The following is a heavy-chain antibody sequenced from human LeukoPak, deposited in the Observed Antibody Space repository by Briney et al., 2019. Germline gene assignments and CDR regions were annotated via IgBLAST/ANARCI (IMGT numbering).Heavy chain of an antibody. D-gene: IGHD4-17*01. CDR1: GDSISGYY. V-gene: IGHV4-59*08. CDR3: AGRSSAVTFDY. J-gene: IGHJ4*02. CDR2: IYSSGST. Sequence: PSETLSLTCSVSGDSISGYYWIWIRQPPGRGLEWIGSIYSSGSTNYNPSLKSRVTISVDTSKNQFSLKLSSVTAADTAVYYCAGRSSAVTFDYWGQGTLVTVSS.